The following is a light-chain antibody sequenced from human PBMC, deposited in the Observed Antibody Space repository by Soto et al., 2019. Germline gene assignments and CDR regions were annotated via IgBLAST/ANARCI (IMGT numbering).Light chain of an antibody. CDR2: HAS. V-gene: IGKV1-5*01. CDR3: QESRSALWGT. Sequence: DIQMTQSPSTLPASEGDRVTITCRASQSISNWLAWYQQKPGTAPKLLIYHASNLQSGVPSRFSGSGSGTDFTLTISGLQPEDSATYYCQESRSALWGTCGQGTKVDIK. J-gene: IGKJ1*01. CDR1: QSISNW.